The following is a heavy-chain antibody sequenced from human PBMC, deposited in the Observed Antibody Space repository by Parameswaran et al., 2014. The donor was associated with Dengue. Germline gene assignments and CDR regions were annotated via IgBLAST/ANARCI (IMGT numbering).Heavy chain of an antibody. Sequence: WIRQPPGKGLEWIGNIYYSGITYYNPSLKSRLTISLDASKNHFSLNLSSVTAADTAVYYCARLKLSRYLIGYFDYWGQGTLVTVSS. D-gene: IGHD3-16*01. CDR2: IYYSGIT. J-gene: IGHJ4*02. V-gene: IGHV4-39*07. CDR3: ARLKLSRYLIGYFDY.